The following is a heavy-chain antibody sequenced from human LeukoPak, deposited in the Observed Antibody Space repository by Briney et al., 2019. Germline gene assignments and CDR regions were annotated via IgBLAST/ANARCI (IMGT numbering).Heavy chain of an antibody. V-gene: IGHV3-30*02. J-gene: IGHJ4*02. Sequence: PGGSLRLSCAASGFTFSSYDMFWVRQAPGKGLEWVAFIRYAGSNEYYADSVKGRFTISRDNAKNSLYLQMNSLRAEGTAVYYCARIRQAARFDYWGQGTLVTVSS. D-gene: IGHD6-6*01. CDR1: GFTFSSYD. CDR2: IRYAGSNE. CDR3: ARIRQAARFDY.